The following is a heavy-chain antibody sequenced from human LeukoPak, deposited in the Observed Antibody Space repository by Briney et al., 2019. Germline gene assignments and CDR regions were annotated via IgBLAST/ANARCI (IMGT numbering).Heavy chain of an antibody. CDR1: GFTFSSYA. J-gene: IGHJ3*02. Sequence: GGSLRLSCAASGFTFSSYAMSWVRQPPGKGLDWVSSIDKSGDGAFYADSVKGRFTISRDNSKNTLYLQMNSLRREDTAVYYCARRGGTSGWGAFDIWDQGTMVTVSS. D-gene: IGHD2-2*01. V-gene: IGHV3-23*01. CDR3: ARRGGTSGWGAFDI. CDR2: IDKSGDGA.